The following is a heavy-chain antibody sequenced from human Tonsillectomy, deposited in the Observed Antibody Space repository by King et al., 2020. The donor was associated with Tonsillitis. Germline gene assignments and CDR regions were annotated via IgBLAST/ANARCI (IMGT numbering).Heavy chain of an antibody. D-gene: IGHD4-17*01. CDR2: MSYDGSDK. CDR1: GFTFSAYT. J-gene: IGHJ4*02. CDR3: ARDLGDYAFDY. Sequence: VQLVESGGGVVQPGRSLKLSCATSGFTFSAYTMHWVRQAPGKGLGWVTVMSYDGSDKYYADSVQGRFTISRDNSKNTLYLQMNSLRVEDTAIYYCARDLGDYAFDYWGQGTLVTVSS. V-gene: IGHV3-30-3*01.